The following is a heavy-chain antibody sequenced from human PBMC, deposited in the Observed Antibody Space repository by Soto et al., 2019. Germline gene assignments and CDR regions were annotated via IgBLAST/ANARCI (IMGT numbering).Heavy chain of an antibody. CDR1: GFTFSSYA. Sequence: GGSLRLSCAASGFTFSSYAMSWVRQAPGKGLEWVLAISGSGGSTYYADSVKGRFTISRDNAKNSLYLQMNSLRAEDTAVYYCAGGSIAVAGTFVYWGQGTLVTVSS. J-gene: IGHJ4*02. D-gene: IGHD6-19*01. CDR3: AGGSIAVAGTFVY. CDR2: ISGSGGST. V-gene: IGHV3-23*01.